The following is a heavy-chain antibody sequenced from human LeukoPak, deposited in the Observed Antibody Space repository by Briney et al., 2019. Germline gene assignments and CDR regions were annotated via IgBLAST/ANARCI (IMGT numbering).Heavy chain of an antibody. CDR3: ASSGSTSFFGAY. CDR1: GGSFSGYY. CDR2: INHSGST. Sequence: SETLSLTCAVYGGSFSGYYWSWIRQPPGKGLEWIGEINHSGSTNYNPSLNSRVTISVDTSKNQYSLKLSSVTAADTAVYYCASSGSTSFFGAYWGQGTLVTVSS. J-gene: IGHJ4*02. V-gene: IGHV4-34*01. D-gene: IGHD2-2*01.